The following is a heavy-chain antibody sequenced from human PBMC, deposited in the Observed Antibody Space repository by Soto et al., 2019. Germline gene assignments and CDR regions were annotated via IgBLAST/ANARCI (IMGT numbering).Heavy chain of an antibody. CDR3: AKAKAGGAAAATDFEY. CDR1: GFTFSTYA. J-gene: IGHJ4*02. Sequence: EVQLLESGGGLVQPGGSLRLSCTASGFTFSTYAMSWVRQAPGKGLEWVSTITGSGGSTYYASSVKGPFTITRDNSKHTLDLQMHSQRAEDPAVYYCAKAKAGGAAAATDFEYWGQGTLVTVSS. CDR2: ITGSGGST. V-gene: IGHV3-23*01. D-gene: IGHD6-13*01.